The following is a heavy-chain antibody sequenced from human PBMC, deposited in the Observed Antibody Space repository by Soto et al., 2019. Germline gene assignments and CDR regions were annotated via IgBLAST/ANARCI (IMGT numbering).Heavy chain of an antibody. D-gene: IGHD3-9*01. CDR2: IFSNDEK. CDR3: ARIRASYYDILTGYYPPYYFDY. V-gene: IGHV2-26*01. CDR1: GFSLSNARMG. Sequence: GSGPTLVNPTETLTLTCTVSGFSLSNARMGVSWIRQPPGKALEWLAHIFSNDEKSYSTSLKSRLTISKDTSKSQVVLTMTNMDPVDTATYYCARIRASYYDILTGYYPPYYFDYWGQGTLVTVSS. J-gene: IGHJ4*02.